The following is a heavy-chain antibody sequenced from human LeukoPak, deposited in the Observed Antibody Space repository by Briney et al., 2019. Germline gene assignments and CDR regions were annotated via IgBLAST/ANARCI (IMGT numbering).Heavy chain of an antibody. CDR2: IYYSGST. Sequence: SETMSLTCTASGGSISSYYWSWIRQPPGKGLEWIGYIYYSGSTNYYPSLKSRVTISVDTSKNQFSLKLSSVTAADTAVYYCARDGIAAAPDAFDIWGQGTMVTVSS. CDR1: GGSISSYY. D-gene: IGHD6-13*01. CDR3: ARDGIAAAPDAFDI. V-gene: IGHV4-59*01. J-gene: IGHJ3*02.